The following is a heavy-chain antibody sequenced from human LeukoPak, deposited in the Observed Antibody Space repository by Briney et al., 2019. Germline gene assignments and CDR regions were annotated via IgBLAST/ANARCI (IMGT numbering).Heavy chain of an antibody. Sequence: GASVKVSCKASGYTFTNYAMNWVRQAPGQGLEWMGWINTNTGNPTYAQGFTGRFVFSLDTSVSTAYLQISSLKAEDTAVYYCARADYYDSSGYYYVHWYYFDYWGQGTLVTVSS. CDR1: GYTFTNYA. V-gene: IGHV7-4-1*02. D-gene: IGHD3-22*01. CDR2: INTNTGNP. J-gene: IGHJ4*02. CDR3: ARADYYDSSGYYYVHWYYFDY.